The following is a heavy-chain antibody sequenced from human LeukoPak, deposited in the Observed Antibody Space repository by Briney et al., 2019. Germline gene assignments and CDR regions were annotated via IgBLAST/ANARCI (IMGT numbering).Heavy chain of an antibody. CDR2: IHDTGST. CDR3: ATYYDILSGYTFDY. Sequence: SETLSLTCTVSGVSISRSNWWSWVRQPPGKGLEWIGEIHDTGSTNYNPPLKSRVTMSLDKSKNQFSLNLNSVTAADTAVYYCATYYDILSGYTFDYWGQGTLVAVSS. J-gene: IGHJ4*02. V-gene: IGHV4-4*02. CDR1: GVSISRSNW. D-gene: IGHD3-9*01.